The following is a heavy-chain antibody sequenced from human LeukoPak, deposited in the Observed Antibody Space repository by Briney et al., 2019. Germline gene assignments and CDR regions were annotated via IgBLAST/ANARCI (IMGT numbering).Heavy chain of an antibody. J-gene: IGHJ4*02. V-gene: IGHV1-18*01. CDR3: ARVGSYDFWSGYYPYYFDY. CDR1: GYTFTSYG. CDR2: ISAYNGNT. D-gene: IGHD3-3*01. Sequence: ASVKVSCTASGYTFTSYGISWVRQAPGQGLEWMGWISAYNGNTNYAQKLQGRVTMTTDTSTSTAYMELRSLRSDDTAVYYCARVGSYDFWSGYYPYYFDYWGQGTLVTVSP.